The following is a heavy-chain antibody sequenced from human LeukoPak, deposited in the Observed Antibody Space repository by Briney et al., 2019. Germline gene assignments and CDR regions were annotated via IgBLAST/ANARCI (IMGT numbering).Heavy chain of an antibody. CDR1: GFTFCSYA. D-gene: IGHD2-15*01. Sequence: PGGSLRLSCAASGFTFCSYAMIWLPRATGKGLEWVSAFSGNDGRTYYADSVKGRFTISRDNSKNTQNLLINSLRAEDTAVYDWAKDAGGSCYSAIAYWGQGALVTVST. CDR2: FSGNDGRT. V-gene: IGHV3-23*01. CDR3: AKDAGGSCYSAIAY. J-gene: IGHJ4*02.